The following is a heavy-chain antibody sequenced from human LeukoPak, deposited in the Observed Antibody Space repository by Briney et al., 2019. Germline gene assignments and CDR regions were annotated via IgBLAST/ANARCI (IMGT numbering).Heavy chain of an antibody. D-gene: IGHD6-13*01. V-gene: IGHV3-9*01. Sequence: GRSLRLSCAASGFTFDDYAMHWVRQAPGKGLEWVSGISWNSGSIGYADSVKGRFTISRDNAKNSLYLQMNSLRAEDTALYYCAKVEGDPVSAAGPYFDYWGQGTLVTVSS. CDR2: ISWNSGSI. CDR1: GFTFDDYA. J-gene: IGHJ4*02. CDR3: AKVEGDPVSAAGPYFDY.